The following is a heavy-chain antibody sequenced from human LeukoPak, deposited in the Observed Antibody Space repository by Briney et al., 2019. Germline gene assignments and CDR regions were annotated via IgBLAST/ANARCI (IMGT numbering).Heavy chain of an antibody. CDR3: ARYLDYGDYFYFDY. D-gene: IGHD4-17*01. J-gene: IGHJ4*02. Sequence: GALRLSCAASGFTFRSYSMNWVRQAPGKGLEWVLSISRSSSYIYYADSVKGRFTISRDNAKNSLYLQMNSLRAEDTAVYYCARYLDYGDYFYFDYWGQGTLVTVSP. V-gene: IGHV3-21*01. CDR2: ISRSSSYI. CDR1: GFTFRSYS.